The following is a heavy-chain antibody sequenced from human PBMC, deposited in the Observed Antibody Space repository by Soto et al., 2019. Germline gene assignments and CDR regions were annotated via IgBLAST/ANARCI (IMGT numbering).Heavy chain of an antibody. CDR1: GSTFSSYA. CDR2: ISGSGGST. V-gene: IGHV3-23*01. J-gene: IGHJ6*02. D-gene: IGHD3-3*01. Sequence: GGSLRLSCAASGSTFSSYAMSWVRQAPGKGLEWVSAISGSGGSTYYADSVKGRFTISRDNSKNTLYLQMNSLRAEDTAVYYCAKDYAEPYYDFWSGYHGTYYYYGMDVWGQGTTVTVSS. CDR3: AKDYAEPYYDFWSGYHGTYYYYGMDV.